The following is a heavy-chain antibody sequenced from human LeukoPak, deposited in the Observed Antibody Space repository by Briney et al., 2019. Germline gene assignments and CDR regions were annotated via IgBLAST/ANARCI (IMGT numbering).Heavy chain of an antibody. CDR3: ARATDESSGYFWFDP. D-gene: IGHD3-22*01. Sequence: SETLSLTCSVSGGSISGYYWSWIRQSPGTGLEWIAYIYYSGSTNYNPSLKSRVTISVDASKNQFSLKLSSVTAADTAMYYCARATDESSGYFWFDPWGQGTLVTVSS. J-gene: IGHJ5*02. CDR1: GGSISGYY. V-gene: IGHV4-59*01. CDR2: IYYSGST.